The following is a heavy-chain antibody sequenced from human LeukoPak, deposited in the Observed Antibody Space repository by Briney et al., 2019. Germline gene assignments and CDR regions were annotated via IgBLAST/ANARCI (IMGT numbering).Heavy chain of an antibody. J-gene: IGHJ4*02. CDR2: IKPDGNEK. V-gene: IGHV3-7*01. CDR3: SGRDSSRSPRAY. Sequence: PGGSLRLSCAASGLTFTDFWMNWVRLAPWRGLEWLANIKPDGNEKYYVDSVKGRFAISRDNAKNEVYLEMNSLRAEDTGVYYCSGRDSSRSPRAYWGQGTLVSVSS. CDR1: GLTFTDFW. D-gene: IGHD2-2*01.